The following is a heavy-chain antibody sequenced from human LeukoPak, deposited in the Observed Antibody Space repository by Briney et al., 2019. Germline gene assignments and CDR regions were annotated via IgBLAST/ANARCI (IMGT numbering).Heavy chain of an antibody. Sequence: GGSLRLSCAASGFIFSNYEMNWVRQAPGKGLEWVSYISSSGNTIYYADSVKGRFTISRDNAKNSLYLQMDRLRAEDTAVYYCARDYYVSIYYYYCMDVWGKGTTVTVSS. J-gene: IGHJ6*04. CDR1: GFIFSNYE. CDR3: ARDYYVSIYYYYCMDV. D-gene: IGHD3-22*01. V-gene: IGHV3-48*03. CDR2: ISSSGNTI.